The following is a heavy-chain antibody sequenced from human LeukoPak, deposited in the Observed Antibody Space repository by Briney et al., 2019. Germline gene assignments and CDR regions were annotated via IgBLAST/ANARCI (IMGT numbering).Heavy chain of an antibody. D-gene: IGHD5-24*01. CDR3: ARDGTLRDGYNYYYYYGMDV. CDR2: IYYSGST. CDR1: GGSISSYY. V-gene: IGHV4-59*01. Sequence: SETLSLTCTVSGGSISSYYWSWIRQPPGKGLEWIGYIYYSGSTNYNPSLKSRVTISVDTSKNHFSLKLSSVTAADTAVYYCARDGTLRDGYNYYYYYGMDVWGQGTTVTVSS. J-gene: IGHJ6*02.